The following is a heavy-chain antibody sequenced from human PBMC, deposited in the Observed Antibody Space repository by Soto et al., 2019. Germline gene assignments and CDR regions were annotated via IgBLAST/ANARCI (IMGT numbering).Heavy chain of an antibody. V-gene: IGHV1-46*01. CDR3: AREGIAAAGNDGLDY. CDR2: INPSGGST. J-gene: IGHJ4*02. CDR1: GYTFTSYY. D-gene: IGHD6-13*01. Sequence: QVQLVQSGAEVKKPGASVKVSCKASGYTFTSYYMHWVRQAPGQGLEWRGIINPSGGSTSYAKKCQGRVTMTRDTSTSTVYRELSSLRSEAAAVYYCAREGIAAAGNDGLDYWGQGTLVTVSS.